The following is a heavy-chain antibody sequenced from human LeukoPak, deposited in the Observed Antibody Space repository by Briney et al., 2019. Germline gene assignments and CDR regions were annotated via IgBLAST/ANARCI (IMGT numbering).Heavy chain of an antibody. J-gene: IGHJ4*02. Sequence: KTGGSLRLSCAASGSTFSTYSMNWVRQAPGKGLEWVSSISSSSTYIYYADSVKGRFTISRDNAKNSLFLQMNSLRAEDTAVYYCARFALKTPPTDWGQGTLVTVSS. V-gene: IGHV3-21*01. CDR1: GSTFSTYS. CDR2: ISSSSTYI. CDR3: ARFALKTPPTD.